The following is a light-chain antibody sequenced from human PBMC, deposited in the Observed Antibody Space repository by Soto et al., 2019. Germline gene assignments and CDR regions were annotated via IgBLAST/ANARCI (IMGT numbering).Light chain of an antibody. V-gene: IGKV1-5*01. CDR2: GSS. J-gene: IGKJ1*01. CDR1: QDISMY. Sequence: DIHITQSPTSLSASVGDIVTISCRASQDISMYLNWYRQKPGKAPNLLISGSSSLQPGVPSRFRGSVSGTEFTLTISSLQKDDGATYYRQHYNSYSEAFGQGTKVDIK. CDR3: QHYNSYSEA.